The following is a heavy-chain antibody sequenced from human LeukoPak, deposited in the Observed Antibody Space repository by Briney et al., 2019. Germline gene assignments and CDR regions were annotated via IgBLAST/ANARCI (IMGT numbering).Heavy chain of an antibody. CDR3: ARVKGSYSLDY. Sequence: GGSLRLSCAASGFTFKTYGMNWVRQAPGKGLEWVSSISSSSSYIYYADSVKGRFTISRDNAKNSLYLQMNSLRAEDTAVYYCARVKGSYSLDYWGQGTLVTVSS. CDR2: ISSSSSYI. V-gene: IGHV3-21*01. D-gene: IGHD1-26*01. CDR1: GFTFKTYG. J-gene: IGHJ4*02.